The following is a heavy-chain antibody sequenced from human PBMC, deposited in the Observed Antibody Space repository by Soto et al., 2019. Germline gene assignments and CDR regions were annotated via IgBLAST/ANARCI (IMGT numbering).Heavy chain of an antibody. J-gene: IGHJ6*03. D-gene: IGHD6-6*01. V-gene: IGHV3-64*01. Sequence: EVQLAESGGGLAQPGGSLRLSCAASGFTLSGYAMDWVRQAPGKGLEYVSGISSNGVGTYYANSVQGRFTISRDNSKNAVYLQMGSRRPEAMAVYYCARRARPDFYYMDVWGKGTTVTVSS. CDR2: ISSNGVGT. CDR1: GFTLSGYA. CDR3: ARRARPDFYYMDV.